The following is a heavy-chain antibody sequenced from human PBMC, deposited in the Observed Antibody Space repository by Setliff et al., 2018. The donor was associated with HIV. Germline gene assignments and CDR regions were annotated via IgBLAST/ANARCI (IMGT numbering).Heavy chain of an antibody. CDR2: IYYSGST. CDR1: GGSINSNSHY. J-gene: IGHJ3*02. CDR3: ASFVGATGGYI. V-gene: IGHV4-39*01. D-gene: IGHD1-26*01. Sequence: TSETLSLTCTVSGGSINSNSHYWAWIRQPPGKGLEWIANIYYSGSTYYNPSLQSRVTIFLDTSKNQFSLRLTSVTAADTATYYCASFVGATGGYIWGQGTKVTVSS.